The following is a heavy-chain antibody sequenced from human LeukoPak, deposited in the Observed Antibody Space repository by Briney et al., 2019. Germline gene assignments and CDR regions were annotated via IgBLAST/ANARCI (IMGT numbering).Heavy chain of an antibody. CDR2: ISSGSSTI. CDR1: GFTFSSYG. V-gene: IGHV3-48*02. Sequence: GGSLRLSCAASGFTFSSYGIHWVRQAPGKGLEWVSYISSGSSTIYYADSVKGRFTISRDNAKNSLYLQMNSLRDEDTAVYYCANTYYDYVWGSNWGQGTLVTVSS. J-gene: IGHJ4*02. CDR3: ANTYYDYVWGSN. D-gene: IGHD3-16*01.